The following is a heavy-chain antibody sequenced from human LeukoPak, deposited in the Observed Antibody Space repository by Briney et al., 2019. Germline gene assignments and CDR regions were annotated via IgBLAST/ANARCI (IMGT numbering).Heavy chain of an antibody. CDR1: GGTFSSYA. CDR3: ASYGYLRGQAAFDI. V-gene: IGHV1-69*13. J-gene: IGHJ3*02. D-gene: IGHD5-18*01. Sequence: GASVKVSCKASGGTFSSYAISWVRQAPGQGLEWMGGIIPIFGTANYAQKFQGRVTITADESTSTAYMELSSLRSEDTAVYYCASYGYLRGQAAFDIWGQGTMVTVSS. CDR2: IIPIFGTA.